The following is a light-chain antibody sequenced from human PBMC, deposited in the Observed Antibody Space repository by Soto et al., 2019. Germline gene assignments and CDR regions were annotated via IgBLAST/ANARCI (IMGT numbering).Light chain of an antibody. CDR3: HQRNSWPRST. J-gene: IGKJ2*02. Sequence: DIELTQSPATLSLSAGERATLSCRASQTVSNYLAWYQQEPGQSPRLLIYDIYNRATGIPARFSGSGSGTDFTLTISSLEPEDSAVYYCHQRNSWPRSTFGQGTRLEIK. CDR1: QTVSNY. V-gene: IGKV3-11*01. CDR2: DIY.